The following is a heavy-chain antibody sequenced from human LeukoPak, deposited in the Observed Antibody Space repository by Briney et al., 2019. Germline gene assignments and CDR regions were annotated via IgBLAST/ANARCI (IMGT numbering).Heavy chain of an antibody. CDR1: GFTFSNAW. CDR3: TTPLTTGDFDWFYNWFDP. CDR2: IKSKTDGGTT. Sequence: SGGSLRLSCAASGFTFSNAWMSWVRQAPGKGLEWVGRIKSKTDGGTTDYAAPVKGRFTISRDDSKNTLYLQMNSLKTEDTAVYYCTTPLTTGDFDWFYNWFDPWGQGTLVTVSS. J-gene: IGHJ5*02. D-gene: IGHD3-9*01. V-gene: IGHV3-15*01.